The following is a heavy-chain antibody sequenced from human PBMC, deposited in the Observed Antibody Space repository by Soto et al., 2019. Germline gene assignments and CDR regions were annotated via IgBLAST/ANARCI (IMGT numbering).Heavy chain of an antibody. CDR1: GFTFSSYG. CDR3: AKETYYYDSSGYYRGVYYFDY. CDR2: ISYDGSNK. D-gene: IGHD3-22*01. V-gene: IGHV3-30*18. J-gene: IGHJ4*02. Sequence: QVQLVESGGGVVQPGRSLRLSCAASGFTFSSYGMHWVRQAPGKGLEWVAVISYDGSNKYYADSVKGRFTISRDNSKNTLYLQMNSLRAEDTAVYYCAKETYYYDSSGYYRGVYYFDYWGQGTLVTVSS.